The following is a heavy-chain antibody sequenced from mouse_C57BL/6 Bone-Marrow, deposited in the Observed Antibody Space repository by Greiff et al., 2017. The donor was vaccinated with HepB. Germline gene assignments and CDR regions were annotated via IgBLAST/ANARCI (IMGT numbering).Heavy chain of an antibody. CDR2: ISYDGSN. J-gene: IGHJ3*01. CDR1: GYSITSGYY. V-gene: IGHV3-6*01. Sequence: EVQLQQSGPGLVKPSQSLSLTCSVTGYSITSGYYWNWIRQSPGNKLEWMGYISYDGSNNYNPSLKNRISITRDTSKNQFFLKLNSVTTEDTATYYCARLLRYFAYWGQGTLVSVSA. D-gene: IGHD1-1*01. CDR3: ARLLRYFAY.